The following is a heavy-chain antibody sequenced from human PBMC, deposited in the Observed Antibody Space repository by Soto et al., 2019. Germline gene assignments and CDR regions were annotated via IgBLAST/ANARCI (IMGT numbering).Heavy chain of an antibody. J-gene: IGHJ6*02. CDR2: IIPIFGTA. Sequence: VASVKVSCKASGGTFSSYAISWVRQAPGQGLEWMGGIIPIFGTANYAQKFQGRVTITADESTSTAYMGLSSLRSEDTAVYYCARTYYDFWSGYPPDYYYNGMDTWGQGTTVTVSS. CDR3: ARTYYDFWSGYPPDYYYNGMDT. D-gene: IGHD3-3*01. CDR1: GGTFSSYA. V-gene: IGHV1-69*13.